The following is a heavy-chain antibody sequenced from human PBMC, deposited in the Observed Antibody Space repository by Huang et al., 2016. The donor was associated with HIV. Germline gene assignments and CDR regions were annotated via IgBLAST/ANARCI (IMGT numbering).Heavy chain of an antibody. CDR1: GDSVDSSYSY. J-gene: IGHJ3*01. Sequence: QVQLQESGQGLVKPSDTLSLTCIVSGDSVDSSYSYWGWVRQPPGKGLEGRGCRYSKGNAYYNKYLKSRITISVETSKNHFSLNLKTVTAADTAVYYCSRGPSTPATELWGQGTMVTVSS. V-gene: IGHV4-39*02. D-gene: IGHD1-1*01. CDR3: SRGPSTPATEL. CDR2: RYSKGNA.